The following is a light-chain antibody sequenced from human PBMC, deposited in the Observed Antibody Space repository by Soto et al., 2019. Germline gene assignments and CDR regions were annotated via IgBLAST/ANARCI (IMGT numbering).Light chain of an antibody. CDR3: CSYAGSSTYV. CDR1: SSDVWRYNI. Sequence: QSALPQPASVSGSPGQSISICCTGTSSDVWRYNIVSWYQQLPGKAPKLKIYEGSKRPSGVSNRFSGSKSGNTASLTISGLQAEDEADYYCCSYAGSSTYVLGSGTKVTVL. CDR2: EGS. V-gene: IGLV2-23*01. J-gene: IGLJ1*01.